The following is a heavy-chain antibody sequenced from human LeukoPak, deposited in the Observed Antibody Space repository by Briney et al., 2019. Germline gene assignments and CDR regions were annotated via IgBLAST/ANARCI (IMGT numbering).Heavy chain of an antibody. J-gene: IGHJ4*02. CDR3: AREIFDSTSGVSQGFDY. D-gene: IGHD3-3*01. CDR1: GGNSNFFA. V-gene: IGHV1-69*13. Sequence: ASVTVSCKTSGGNSNFFAVNWVRQAPGQGLEWMGVIKPMFGTGSIPNIATGDYAQKFQGRLSMNADESSTTAYMELSSLRSGDTAVYFCAREIFDSTSGVSQGFDYWGQGTLVTVSS. CDR2: IKPMFGTG.